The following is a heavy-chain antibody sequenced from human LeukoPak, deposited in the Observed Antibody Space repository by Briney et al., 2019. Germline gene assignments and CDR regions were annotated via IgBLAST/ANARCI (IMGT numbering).Heavy chain of an antibody. CDR3: ARDIELST. Sequence: PGGSLRLSCAASGFNFADSAMSWVRQTPRKGLEWVSLISFNGKNTYYGDSVKGRFTISRDNSKDTVYLLMNSLRAEDTAIFYCARDIELSTWGPGTMVTVSS. V-gene: IGHV3-23*01. CDR2: ISFNGKNT. CDR1: GFNFADSA. J-gene: IGHJ3*01. D-gene: IGHD5-12*01.